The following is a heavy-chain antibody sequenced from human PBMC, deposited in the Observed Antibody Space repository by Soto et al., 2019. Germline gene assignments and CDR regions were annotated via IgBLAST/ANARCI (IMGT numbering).Heavy chain of an antibody. CDR2: ISAYNGNT. J-gene: IGHJ4*02. CDR1: VYTFTSSG. V-gene: IGHV1-18*01. D-gene: IGHD3-9*01. Sequence: QVQLVQSGTEVKKPGASVKVSCKASVYTFTSSGFNWVRPAPGQGLEWMGWISAYNGNTDYAQQFQGRVTMTTDTSTNIAYMELRSLRSDDTAVYYFARGWVSDLGIFPAFEYWGQGPLVTVSS. CDR3: ARGWVSDLGIFPAFEY.